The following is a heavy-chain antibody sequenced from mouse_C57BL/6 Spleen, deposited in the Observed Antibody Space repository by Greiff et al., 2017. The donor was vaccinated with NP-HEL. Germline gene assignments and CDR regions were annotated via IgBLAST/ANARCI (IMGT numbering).Heavy chain of an antibody. CDR3: ADTYFDY. CDR1: GFTFSDYG. Sequence: EVKLVESGGGLVKPGGSLKLSCAASGFTFSDYGMHWVRQAPEKGLEWVAYISSGSSTIYYADTVKGRFTISRDNAKNTLFLQMTSLRAEDTAMYYCADTYFDYWGQGTTLTVSS. V-gene: IGHV5-17*01. CDR2: ISSGSSTI. J-gene: IGHJ2*01.